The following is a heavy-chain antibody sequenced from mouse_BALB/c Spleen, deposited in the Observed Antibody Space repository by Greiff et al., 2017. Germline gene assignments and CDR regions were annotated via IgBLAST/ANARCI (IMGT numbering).Heavy chain of an antibody. CDR2: IWGDGST. CDR1: GFSLTGYG. CDR3: AREVYYGSSYGYFDV. V-gene: IGHV2-6-7*01. D-gene: IGHD1-1*01. Sequence: VKLMESGPGLVAPSQSLSITCTVSGFSLTGYGVNWVRQPPGKGLEWLGMIWGDGSTDYNSALKSRLSISKDNSKSQVFLKMNSLQTDDTARYYCAREVYYGSSYGYFDVWGAGTTVTVSS. J-gene: IGHJ1*01.